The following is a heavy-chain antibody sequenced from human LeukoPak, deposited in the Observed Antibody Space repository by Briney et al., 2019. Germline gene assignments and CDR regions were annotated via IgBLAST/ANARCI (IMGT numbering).Heavy chain of an antibody. CDR2: IIPIFGTT. CDR1: GGTFSSYA. D-gene: IGHD4-17*01. Sequence: ASVKVSCKASGGTFSSYAISWVRQAPGQGLEWMGGIIPIFGTTNYAQKFQGRVSITADESTSTAYMELSSLRSEDTAIYYCARESTTVTTHNWFDPWGQGTLVTVSS. V-gene: IGHV1-69*01. J-gene: IGHJ5*02. CDR3: ARESTTVTTHNWFDP.